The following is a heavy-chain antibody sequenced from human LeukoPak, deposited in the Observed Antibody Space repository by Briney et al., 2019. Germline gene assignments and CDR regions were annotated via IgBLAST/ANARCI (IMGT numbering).Heavy chain of an antibody. Sequence: GGSLRLSCAASGFTFSSYWMHWVRQAPGKGLVWVSRINSDGSSTSYADSVKGRFTISRDNAKNTLYLQMNSLRAEDTAVYYCARDRPVRLERPGGSDETFDYWGQGTLVTVSS. D-gene: IGHD1-1*01. V-gene: IGHV3-74*01. CDR2: INSDGSST. J-gene: IGHJ4*02. CDR3: ARDRPVRLERPGGSDETFDY. CDR1: GFTFSSYW.